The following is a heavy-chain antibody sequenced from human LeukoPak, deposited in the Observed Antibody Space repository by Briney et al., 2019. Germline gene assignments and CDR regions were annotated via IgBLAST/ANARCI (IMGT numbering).Heavy chain of an antibody. D-gene: IGHD6-13*01. J-gene: IGHJ5*02. CDR2: INHSGST. Sequence: PSEALSLTCAVYGGSFSGYYWSWIRQPPGKGLEWIGEINHSGSTNYNPSLKSRVTISVDTSKNQFSLKLTSVTAADTAVYYCARRLSAAGRIPWYDPWGQGILVTVSS. CDR3: ARRLSAAGRIPWYDP. V-gene: IGHV4-34*01. CDR1: GGSFSGYY.